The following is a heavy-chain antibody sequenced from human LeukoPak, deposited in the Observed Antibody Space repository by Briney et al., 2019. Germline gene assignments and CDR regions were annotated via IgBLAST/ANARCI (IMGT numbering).Heavy chain of an antibody. CDR1: GYIFTSYY. Sequence: ALVKVSCKASGYIFTSYYMNWVRQAPGQGLEWMGIINPSGGNTNYAQKFQDRVTMTRDTSTSTVYMELSSLRSEDTAVYYCARDSVRGLNTALAYCGNWGQGTLVTVSS. V-gene: IGHV1-46*01. J-gene: IGHJ4*02. CDR3: ARDSVRGLNTALAYCGN. D-gene: IGHD5-18*01. CDR2: INPSGGNT.